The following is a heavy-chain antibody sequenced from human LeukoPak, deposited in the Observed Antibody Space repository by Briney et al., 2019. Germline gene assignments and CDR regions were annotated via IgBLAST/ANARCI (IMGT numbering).Heavy chain of an antibody. V-gene: IGHV3-30*14. D-gene: IGHD1-26*01. Sequence: GGSLRLSCAASGFTFGSYAMHWVRQAPGKGLEWVAVISYDGSNKYYADSVKGRFTISRDNSKNTLYLQMNSLRAEDTAVYYCASTGSYYLYFQHWGQGTLVTVSS. CDR3: ASTGSYYLYFQH. CDR2: ISYDGSNK. CDR1: GFTFGSYA. J-gene: IGHJ1*01.